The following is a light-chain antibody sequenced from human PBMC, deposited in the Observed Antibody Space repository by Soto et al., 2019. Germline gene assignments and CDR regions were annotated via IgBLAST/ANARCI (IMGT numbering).Light chain of an antibody. CDR2: DNT. V-gene: IGLV1-51*01. Sequence: QSALTQPPSVSAAPGQRVTISCSGSSSNIGHNYVSWYQQLPGTAPKLLIYDNTKRPSGIPDRFSGSKSGTSATLGITGLQTGDEADYFCGTWDSSLSVVLFGGGTKLTVL. CDR3: GTWDSSLSVVL. CDR1: SSNIGHNY. J-gene: IGLJ2*01.